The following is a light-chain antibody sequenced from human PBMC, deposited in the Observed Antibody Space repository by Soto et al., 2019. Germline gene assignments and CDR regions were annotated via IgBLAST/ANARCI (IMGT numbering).Light chain of an antibody. J-gene: IGLJ3*02. CDR2: EVS. V-gene: IGLV2-14*01. CDR3: SSYTRSSTRV. Sequence: QSALTQPASVSGSPGQSITISCTGTSSDVGGYNYVSWYQQHPGKAPKLMIYEVSNRPPGVSNRFSGSKSGNTASLTISGLQDEDEADYCCSSYTRSSTRVFGGGTKLTVL. CDR1: SSDVGGYNY.